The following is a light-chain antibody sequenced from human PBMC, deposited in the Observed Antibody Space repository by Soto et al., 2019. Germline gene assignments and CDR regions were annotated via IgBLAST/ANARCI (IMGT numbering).Light chain of an antibody. J-gene: IGKJ2*01. CDR1: QGISSY. CDR2: AAS. CDR3: QQYYSFPRT. Sequence: VIWMTQSPSLLSASTGDRVTISCRVSQGISSYLAWYQQKPGKAPELLIYAASTLQSGVRSRFSGSGSGTDFTLTISCLQSEDFATYYCQQYYSFPRTFGQGTKLEIK. V-gene: IGKV1D-8*01.